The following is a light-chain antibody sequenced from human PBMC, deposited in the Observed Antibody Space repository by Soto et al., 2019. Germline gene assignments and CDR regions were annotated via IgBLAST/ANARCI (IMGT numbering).Light chain of an antibody. Sequence: QSVLTQPVSVSGSPGQSITISCTVTSSDVGSYNLVSWYQQHPGKAPKLMIYEGSKRPSGVSNRFSGSKSGNTASLTISGLQAEDEADYYCCSYAGSSTFEVSGIRTKVTVL. V-gene: IGLV2-23*03. CDR1: SSDVGSYNL. CDR2: EGS. CDR3: CSYAGSSTFEV. J-gene: IGLJ1*01.